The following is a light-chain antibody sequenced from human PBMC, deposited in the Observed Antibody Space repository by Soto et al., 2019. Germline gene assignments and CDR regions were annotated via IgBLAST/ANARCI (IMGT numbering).Light chain of an antibody. CDR1: QSISSW. J-gene: IGKJ4*01. Sequence: DIQMTQSPSTLSASVGDRVTITCRASQSISSWLAWYQQKPGKAPKLLIYTASSLESGVPSRFSGSGSGTEFTLIISSLQPDDVATYYCQQYNSYPLTFGGGTKVEIK. V-gene: IGKV1-5*03. CDR3: QQYNSYPLT. CDR2: TAS.